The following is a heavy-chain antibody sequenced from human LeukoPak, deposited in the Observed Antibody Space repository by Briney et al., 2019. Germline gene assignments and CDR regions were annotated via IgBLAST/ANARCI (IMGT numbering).Heavy chain of an antibody. CDR3: AKDTRIEAAPPDS. CDR2: ISYHGRNK. V-gene: IGHV3-30*18. D-gene: IGHD6-13*01. J-gene: IGHJ4*02. CDR1: GFTFGNYG. Sequence: GRSLRLSCAASGFTFGNYGMHWVRQAPGKGLEEGAVISYHGRNKYYVESVKGRFNTSRDNSKHRLDRPVDSLTTRAPAVYFCAKDTRIEAAPPDSWGQGTLVTVSS.